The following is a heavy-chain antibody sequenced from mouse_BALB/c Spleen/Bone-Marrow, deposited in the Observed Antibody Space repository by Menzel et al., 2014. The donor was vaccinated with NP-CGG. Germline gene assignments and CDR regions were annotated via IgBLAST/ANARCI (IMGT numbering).Heavy chain of an antibody. Sequence: VQLKESGGGLVQPGGSRKLSCAASGFTFSSFGMHWVRQAPEKGLEWVAYISSGSSTIYYADTVKGRFTISRDNPKNTLFLQTTSLRSEDTAMYYCARPFYYYFDAWGAGTTVTVSS. D-gene: IGHD1-1*01. CDR1: GFTFSSFG. V-gene: IGHV5-17*02. CDR3: ARPFYYYFDA. CDR2: ISSGSSTI. J-gene: IGHJ1*01.